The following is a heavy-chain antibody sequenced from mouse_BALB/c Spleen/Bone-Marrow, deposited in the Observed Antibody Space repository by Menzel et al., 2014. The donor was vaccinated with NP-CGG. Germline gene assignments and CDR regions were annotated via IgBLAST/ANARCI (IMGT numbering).Heavy chain of an antibody. CDR2: IDPANGNT. J-gene: IGHJ3*01. V-gene: IGHV14-3*02. CDR3: AVYDDEGFAY. Sequence: VQLQQSGAELVKPGASVKLSCTASGFNIKDTYMHWVKQRPEQGLEWIGRIDPANGNTIYDPKFQGKATITADTSSNTAYLQLSSLTSEGTAVYYCAVYDDEGFAYWGQGTLVTVSA. D-gene: IGHD2-4*01. CDR1: GFNIKDTY.